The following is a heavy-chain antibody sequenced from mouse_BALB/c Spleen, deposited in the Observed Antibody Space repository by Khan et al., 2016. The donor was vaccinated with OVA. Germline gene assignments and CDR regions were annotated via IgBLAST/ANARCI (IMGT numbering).Heavy chain of an antibody. J-gene: IGHJ2*01. D-gene: IGHD1-1*01. CDR2: INPHIGET. Sequence: EVQLQESGPELVKPGASVKISCKASGYSFTGYFMNWVMQSHGKSLEWIGRINPHIGETFYNQKFKDKATLTVDESSRTAHMELRSLASEDSAVYYCAVKHGSAFDYWGQGTTLTVSS. CDR1: GYSFTGYF. V-gene: IGHV1-20*02. CDR3: AVKHGSAFDY.